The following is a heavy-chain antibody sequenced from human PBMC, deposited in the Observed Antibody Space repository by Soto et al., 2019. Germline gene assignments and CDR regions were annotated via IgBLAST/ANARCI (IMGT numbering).Heavy chain of an antibody. CDR1: GGSISSGDYY. CDR3: ARRGDSSGYYYF. CDR2: IYYSGST. J-gene: IGHJ4*02. V-gene: IGHV4-30-4*01. Sequence: PSETLSLTCTVSGGSISSGDYYWSWIRQPPGKGLEWIGYIYYSGSTYYNPSLKSRVTISVDTSKNQFSLKLSSVTAADTAVYYCARRGDSSGYYYFRGQGTLVTVSS. D-gene: IGHD3-22*01.